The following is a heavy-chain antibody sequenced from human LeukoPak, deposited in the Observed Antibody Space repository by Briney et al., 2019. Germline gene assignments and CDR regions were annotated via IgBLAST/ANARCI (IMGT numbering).Heavy chain of an antibody. V-gene: IGHV3-13*01. CDR3: ATGKPGHCNWTNCPFDS. CDR1: GSTFSHYD. Sequence: GGSLRLSCAASGSTFSHYDLHWVRQPTGEGLEWVSAIGTAADTYYPGSVKGRFTISRENAKNSFYLQMNSLRAEDTAVYYCATGKPGHCNWTNCPFDSWGQGTLVTVSS. J-gene: IGHJ4*02. D-gene: IGHD2-2*01. CDR2: IGTAADT.